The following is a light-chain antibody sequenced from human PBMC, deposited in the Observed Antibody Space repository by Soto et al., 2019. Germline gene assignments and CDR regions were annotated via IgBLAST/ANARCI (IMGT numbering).Light chain of an antibody. CDR1: NSDVGGSTY. Sequence: QSALTQPASVSGSPGQSITISCTGTNSDVGGSTYVSWYQHHPGRSPKLLMYDVSSRPSGVSHRFSGSKSGNTASLTISGLQADDEADYYCSAYRSSSTLQFVFGTGTKLTVL. CDR3: SAYRSSSTLQFV. CDR2: DVS. J-gene: IGLJ1*01. V-gene: IGLV2-14*01.